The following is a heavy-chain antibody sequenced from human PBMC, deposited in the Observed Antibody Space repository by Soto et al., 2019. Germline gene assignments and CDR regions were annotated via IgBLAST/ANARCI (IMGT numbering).Heavy chain of an antibody. CDR3: ARDPGATEDYFDY. D-gene: IGHD5-12*01. Sequence: ASVKVSCKASGYTFTSYAMHWVRQAPGQRLEWMGWINAGNGNTKYSQKFQGRVTITRDTSASTAYMELSSLRSEDTAVYYCARDPGATEDYFDYWGQGTLVTVSS. CDR2: INAGNGNT. J-gene: IGHJ4*02. V-gene: IGHV1-3*01. CDR1: GYTFTSYA.